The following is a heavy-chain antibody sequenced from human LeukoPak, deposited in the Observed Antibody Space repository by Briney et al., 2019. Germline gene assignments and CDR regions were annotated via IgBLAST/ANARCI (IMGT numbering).Heavy chain of an antibody. Sequence: WGSLRLSCPVSGFTFSTYAMSWVRQPAGKGLEWVSAISGSGGNTHYADSVKGRFTISRDNSKNTLYVQMNSLRVEDTAVYYCTLGARADTYWYFDLWGRGTLVTVAS. CDR2: ISGSGGNT. CDR3: TLGARADTYWYFDL. D-gene: IGHD3-16*01. CDR1: GFTFSTYA. V-gene: IGHV3-23*01. J-gene: IGHJ2*01.